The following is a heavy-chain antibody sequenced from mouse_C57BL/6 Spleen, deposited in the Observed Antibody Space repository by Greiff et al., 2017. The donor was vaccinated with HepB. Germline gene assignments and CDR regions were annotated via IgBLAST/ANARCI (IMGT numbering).Heavy chain of an antibody. CDR3: ARCDYDGAWFAY. D-gene: IGHD2-4*01. CDR2: INYDGSST. V-gene: IGHV5-16*01. CDR1: GSTFSDYY. J-gene: IGHJ3*01. Sequence: EVKLVESEGGLVQPGSSMKLSCTASGSTFSDYYMAWVRQVPEKGLEWVANINYDGSSTYYLDSLKSRFIISRDNAKNILYLQMSSLKSEDTATYYCARCDYDGAWFAYWGQGTLVTVSA.